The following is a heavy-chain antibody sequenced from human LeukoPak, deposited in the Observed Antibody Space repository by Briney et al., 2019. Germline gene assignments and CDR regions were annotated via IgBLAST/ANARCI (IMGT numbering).Heavy chain of an antibody. V-gene: IGHV3-74*01. CDR2: IASDGSST. CDR1: GFTFSSYW. D-gene: IGHD5-24*01. CDR3: AATRDGYNFRPFDY. Sequence: GGSLRLSSAASGFTFSSYWMNWVRQAPGKGLVWVSRIASDGSSTTYADSVKGRFSISRDNAKNSLYLQMNSLRAEDTAVYYCAATRDGYNFRPFDYWGQGTLVTVSS. J-gene: IGHJ4*02.